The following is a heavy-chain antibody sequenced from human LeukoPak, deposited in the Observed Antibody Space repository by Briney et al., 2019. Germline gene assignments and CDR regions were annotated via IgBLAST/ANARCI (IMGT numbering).Heavy chain of an antibody. CDR3: ARGGGYSGYGFFGY. D-gene: IGHD5-12*01. Sequence: GGSLRLSCAASGLTFGDYAMTWVRQAPGKGLEWVGFIRSKTYGGTTEYAASMKGRFTISRDDSKSIAYLQMNSLKTEDTAVYYCARGGGYSGYGFFGYWGQGTLVTVSS. J-gene: IGHJ4*02. V-gene: IGHV3-49*04. CDR2: IRSKTYGGTT. CDR1: GLTFGDYA.